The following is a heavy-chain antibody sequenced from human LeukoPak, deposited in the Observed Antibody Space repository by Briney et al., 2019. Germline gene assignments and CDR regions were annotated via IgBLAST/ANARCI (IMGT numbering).Heavy chain of an antibody. CDR1: GFTFDDYA. V-gene: IGHV3-23*01. J-gene: IGHJ6*03. CDR3: ATTPEGYYYYMDV. CDR2: ISGSGGST. Sequence: PGGSLRLSCAASGFTFDDYAMSWVRQAPGKGLEWVSAISGSGGSTYYADSVKGRFTISRDNSKNTLYLQMNSLRAEDTAVYYCATTPEGYYYYMDVWGKGTTVTISS. D-gene: IGHD2-15*01.